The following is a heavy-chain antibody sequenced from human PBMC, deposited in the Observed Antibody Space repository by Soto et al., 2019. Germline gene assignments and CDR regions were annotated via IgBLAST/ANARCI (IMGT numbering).Heavy chain of an antibody. V-gene: IGHV3-23*01. CDR1: GFTFSSYA. D-gene: IGHD2-2*01. CDR3: AKDPSNIVPAADPFDY. J-gene: IGHJ4*02. Sequence: EVQLLESGGGLVQPGGSLRLSCAASGFTFSSYAMSWVRQAPGKGLEWVSAISGSGGSTYYADSVKGRFTISRDNSKNTLYRQMNSLRAEDTAVYYCAKDPSNIVPAADPFDYWGQGTLVTVSS. CDR2: ISGSGGST.